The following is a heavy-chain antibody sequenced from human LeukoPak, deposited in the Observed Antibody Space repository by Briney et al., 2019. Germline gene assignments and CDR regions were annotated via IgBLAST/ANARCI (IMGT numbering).Heavy chain of an antibody. CDR3: ARGIRRGSSWYVNWFDP. J-gene: IGHJ5*02. V-gene: IGHV4-34*01. Sequence: SETLSLTCAVYGGSFSGYYWSWIRQPPGKGLEWIGEINHSGSTNYNPSLKSRVTISVDTSKNQFSLELSSVTAADTAVYYCARGIRRGSSWYVNWFDPWGQGTLVTVSS. CDR1: GGSFSGYY. CDR2: INHSGST. D-gene: IGHD6-13*01.